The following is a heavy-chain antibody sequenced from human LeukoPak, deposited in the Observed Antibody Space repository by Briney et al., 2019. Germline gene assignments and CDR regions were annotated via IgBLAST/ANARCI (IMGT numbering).Heavy chain of an antibody. D-gene: IGHD3-10*01. CDR3: AAPASYYYGSGSYRY. Sequence: GGSLRLSCAASGFTVSSNYMSWVRQAPGKGLEWVSVIYSGGSTYYADSVKGRFTISRDNSKNTLYLQMNSLRAEDTAVYYCAAPASYYYGSGSYRYWGQGTLVTVSS. V-gene: IGHV3-53*01. CDR1: GFTVSSNY. CDR2: IYSGGST. J-gene: IGHJ4*02.